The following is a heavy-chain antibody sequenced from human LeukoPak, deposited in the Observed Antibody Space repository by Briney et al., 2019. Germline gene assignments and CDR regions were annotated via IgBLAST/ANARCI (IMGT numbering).Heavy chain of an antibody. D-gene: IGHD3-22*01. CDR1: GYSFTSYW. Sequence: GESLKISCKGSGYSFTSYWIGWVRQMPGKGLEWMGIIYPGDSDTRYSPSFQGQVTISADKSISTAYLQWSSLKASDTAMYYCATGGSNYYDSSGYRPADPFDYWGQGTLVTVSS. CDR2: IYPGDSDT. J-gene: IGHJ4*02. V-gene: IGHV5-51*01. CDR3: ATGGSNYYDSSGYRPADPFDY.